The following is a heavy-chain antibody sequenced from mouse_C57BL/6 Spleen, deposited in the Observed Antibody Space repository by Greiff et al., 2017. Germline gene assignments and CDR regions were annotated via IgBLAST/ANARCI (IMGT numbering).Heavy chain of an antibody. D-gene: IGHD1-1*01. CDR2: IYIGNGYT. V-gene: IGHV1-58*01. J-gene: IGHJ3*01. CDR1: GYTFTSYG. Sequence: VQLQQSGAELVRPGSSVKMSCKTSGYTFTSYGINWVKQRPGQGLEWIGYIYIGNGYTEYNEKFKGKATLTSDTSSSTAYMQLSSLTSEDSAIYVCARSPRYYGSSYEFAYWGQGTLVTVSA. CDR3: ARSPRYYGSSYEFAY.